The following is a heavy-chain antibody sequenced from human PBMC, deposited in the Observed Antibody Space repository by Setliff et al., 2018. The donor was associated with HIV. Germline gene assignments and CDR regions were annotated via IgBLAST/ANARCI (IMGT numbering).Heavy chain of an antibody. V-gene: IGHV4-61*02. D-gene: IGHD6-13*01. J-gene: IGHJ5*02. CDR2: IYTSGST. CDR1: GGLISSGSYY. Sequence: LSLTCNVPGGLISSGSYYWSWIRQPAGKGLEWIGRIYTSGSTNYNPSLKSRVTMSVDTSKNQFSLKLSSVTAADTAVYYCARDLGIAAAGNWFDPWGQGTLVTVSS. CDR3: ARDLGIAAAGNWFDP.